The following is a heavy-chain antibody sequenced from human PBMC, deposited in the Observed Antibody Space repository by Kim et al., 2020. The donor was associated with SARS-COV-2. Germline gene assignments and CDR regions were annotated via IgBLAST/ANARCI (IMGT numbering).Heavy chain of an antibody. V-gene: IGHV4-30-4*01. CDR3: ARFRQPVVPAAMYFDY. CDR2: IYYSGST. D-gene: IGHD2-2*01. Sequence: SETLSLTCTVSGGSISSGDYYWSWIRQPPGKGLEWIGYIYYSGSTYSNPSLKSRVTISVDTSKNQFSLKLSSVTAADTAVYYCARFRQPVVPAAMYFDYWGQGTLVTVSS. CDR1: GGSISSGDYY. J-gene: IGHJ4*02.